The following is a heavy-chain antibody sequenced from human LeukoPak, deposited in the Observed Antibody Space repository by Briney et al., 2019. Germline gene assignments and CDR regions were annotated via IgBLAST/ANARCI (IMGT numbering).Heavy chain of an antibody. CDR1: GFTFSSYW. V-gene: IGHV3-74*01. J-gene: IGHJ4*02. CDR2: INNDGSTT. D-gene: IGHD1-1*01. CDR3: AKGHNSASGTTEY. Sequence: PGGSLRLSCAVSGFTFSSYWMHWVRQAPGKGLVWVSRINNDGSTTAYADSVKGRFTISRYNTKNTLYLQMNNLRAADTAVYYCAKGHNSASGTTEYWGQGTLVTVSS.